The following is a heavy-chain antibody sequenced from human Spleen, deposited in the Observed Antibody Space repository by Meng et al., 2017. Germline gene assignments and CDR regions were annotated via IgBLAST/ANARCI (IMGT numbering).Heavy chain of an antibody. D-gene: IGHD6-13*01. Sequence: GESLKISCATSGFPFSNCGMNWVRQAPGKGLELVSYISTSGDSIYYADSVKGRFTISRDNAKKSLYLQMNSLRAEDTAVYYCARWGGPVMTAAAGPTAFDIWGQGTMVTVSS. J-gene: IGHJ3*02. V-gene: IGHV3-48*03. CDR2: ISTSGDSI. CDR3: ARWGGPVMTAAAGPTAFDI. CDR1: GFPFSNCG.